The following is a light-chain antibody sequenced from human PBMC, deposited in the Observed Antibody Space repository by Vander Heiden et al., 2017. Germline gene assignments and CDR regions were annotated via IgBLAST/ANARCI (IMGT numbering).Light chain of an antibody. CDR1: SPNIGSNY. CDR3: AAWDDSLSVVV. V-gene: IGLV1-47*01. J-gene: IGLJ2*01. Sequence: QSVLTQPPSASGTPGQRVTIPCSGSSPNIGSNYVYWYQQLPGTAPKILIYRNNQRPSGVPDRFSGSKSGTSASLAISGLRSEDEADYYCAAWDDSLSVVVFGGGTKLTVL. CDR2: RNN.